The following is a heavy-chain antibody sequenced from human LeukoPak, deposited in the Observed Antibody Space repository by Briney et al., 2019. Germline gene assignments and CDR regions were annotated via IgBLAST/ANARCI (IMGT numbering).Heavy chain of an antibody. CDR3: AQERDRRRYFEH. V-gene: IGHV3-30*02. J-gene: IGHJ4*02. CDR1: GFPFKSNA. Sequence: TGGSLRLSCAASGFPFKSNAMHWVRQAPGKGLEWVTFIRDDGNEKFYADSIKGRFTVSRDNSKDTLYLQMNSLRVEDTAVYYCAQERDRRRYFEHWGLGTLVTVSS. CDR2: IRDDGNEK.